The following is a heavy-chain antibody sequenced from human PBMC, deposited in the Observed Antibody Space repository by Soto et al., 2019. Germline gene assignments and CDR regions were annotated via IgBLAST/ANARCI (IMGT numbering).Heavy chain of an antibody. D-gene: IGHD4-17*01. CDR2: ISYDGSNK. J-gene: IGHJ4*02. CDR3: AKCTVTTSLIDY. Sequence: GGSLRLSCAASGFTFSSYGMHWVRQAPGKGLEGVAVISYDGSNKYYADSVKGRFTISRDNSKNTLYLQMNSLRAEDTAVYYCAKCTVTTSLIDYWGQGTLVTVSS. CDR1: GFTFSSYG. V-gene: IGHV3-30*18.